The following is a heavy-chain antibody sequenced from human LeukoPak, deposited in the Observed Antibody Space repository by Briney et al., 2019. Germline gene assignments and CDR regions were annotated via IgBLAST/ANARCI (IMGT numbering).Heavy chain of an antibody. J-gene: IGHJ6*03. Sequence: SETLSLTCTVSGGSISSYYWSWIRQPAGKGLEWIGRTYTSGSTNYNPSLKSRVTMSVDTSKDQFSLKLSSVTAADPAVYYCARDFRLVGRRYMDVWGKGTTVTVSS. CDR3: ARDFRLVGRRYMDV. CDR2: TYTSGST. V-gene: IGHV4-4*07. CDR1: GGSISSYY. D-gene: IGHD6-25*01.